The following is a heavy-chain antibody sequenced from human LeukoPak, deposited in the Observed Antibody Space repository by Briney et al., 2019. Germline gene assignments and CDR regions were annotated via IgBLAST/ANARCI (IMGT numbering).Heavy chain of an antibody. CDR1: RGSLSSYY. J-gene: IGHJ5*02. D-gene: IGHD6-13*01. CDR3: AREDSSSWYFGWFDR. V-gene: IGHV4-59*13. CDR2: IYYSGST. Sequence: SETLSLTCIVSRGSLSSYYRSWIRQPPGEGLERIGYIYYSGSTNYNPSLKSRVTIPVDTSKNQFSLKLSSVTAADTAVYHCAREDSSSWYFGWFDRWGQGTLVTVCS.